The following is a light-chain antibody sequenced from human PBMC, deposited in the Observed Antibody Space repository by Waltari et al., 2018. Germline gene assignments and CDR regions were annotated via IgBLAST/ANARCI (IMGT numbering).Light chain of an antibody. CDR3: QQYNNSPYN. V-gene: IGKV1-33*01. Sequence: DIQMTQSPSSLSASVGDRVTITCRASQDINNYLIWYQQKPGKAPKPLIYYVSSLETGVPSRFSGSRSGTDYTLTISSLQPEDIATYYCQQYNNSPYNFGQGTKVEI. J-gene: IGKJ2*01. CDR2: YVS. CDR1: QDINNY.